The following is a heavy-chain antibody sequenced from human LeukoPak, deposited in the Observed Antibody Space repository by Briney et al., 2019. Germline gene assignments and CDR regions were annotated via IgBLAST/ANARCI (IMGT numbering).Heavy chain of an antibody. D-gene: IGHD3-22*01. V-gene: IGHV1-46*01. Sequence: ASAKVSCKASGYTFTSYYMHWVRQAPGQGLEWMGIINPSGGSTSYAQKFQGRVTMTRDTSTSTVYMELSSLRSEDTAVYYCARSITMIVVVTPSGYFDLWGRGTLVTVSS. CDR2: INPSGGST. J-gene: IGHJ2*01. CDR1: GYTFTSYY. CDR3: ARSITMIVVVTPSGYFDL.